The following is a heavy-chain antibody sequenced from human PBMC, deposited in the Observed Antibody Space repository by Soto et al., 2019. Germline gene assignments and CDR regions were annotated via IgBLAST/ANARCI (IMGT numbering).Heavy chain of an antibody. CDR1: GFTFSSYG. D-gene: IGHD3-22*01. J-gene: IGHJ3*02. Sequence: PGGSLGLSCAASGFTFSSYGVHWVRQAPGKGLEWVALISYDGSNKYYAESVKGRFTISRDNSKNTLYLQMNSLRAEDTAVYYCAKDMFRTFYYDSSGPHAFDIWGHGTMVTVSS. V-gene: IGHV3-30*18. CDR2: ISYDGSNK. CDR3: AKDMFRTFYYDSSGPHAFDI.